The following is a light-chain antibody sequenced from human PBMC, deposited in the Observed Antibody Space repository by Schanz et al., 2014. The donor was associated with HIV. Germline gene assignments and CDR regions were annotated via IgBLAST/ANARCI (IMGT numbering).Light chain of an antibody. CDR1: ENINNH. J-gene: IGKJ4*01. CDR2: AAS. Sequence: DIQMTQSPSSLSASVGDRVTITCRASENINNHLAWYQQKPGSAPKLLIYAASTLQSGVPSRFSGSGSGTDFTLTISSLQPEDFATYYCQQANTFPLTFGGGTKVEIK. V-gene: IGKV1-12*01. CDR3: QQANTFPLT.